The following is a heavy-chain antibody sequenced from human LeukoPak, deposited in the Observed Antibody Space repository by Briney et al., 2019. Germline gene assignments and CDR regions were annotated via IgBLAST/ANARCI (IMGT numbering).Heavy chain of an antibody. CDR3: ARDRHDILTGYYAFDI. D-gene: IGHD3-9*01. CDR1: GGTFSSYA. J-gene: IGHJ3*02. CDR2: IIPIFGTA. Sequence: SVKVSCKASGGTFSSYAINWLRQAPGQGLEWMGGIIPIFGTANYAQKFQGRVTITTDESTSTAYMELSSLRSEDTAVYYCARDRHDILTGYYAFDIWGQGTMVTVSS. V-gene: IGHV1-69*05.